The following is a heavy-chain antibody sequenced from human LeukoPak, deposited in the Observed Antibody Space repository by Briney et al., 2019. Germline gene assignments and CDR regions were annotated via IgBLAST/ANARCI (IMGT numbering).Heavy chain of an antibody. J-gene: IGHJ4*02. V-gene: IGHV3-53*01. D-gene: IGHD3-10*01. CDR1: GFTVSSNY. Sequence: GGSLRLSCAASGFTVSSNYMSWVRQAPGKGLEWVSVIYSGGSTYYADSVKGRFTISRDNSKNTLYLHMNSLRAEDTAVYYCAKVSGYYYDSGNYYIDYWGQGTLVTVSS. CDR2: IYSGGST. CDR3: AKVSGYYYDSGNYYIDY.